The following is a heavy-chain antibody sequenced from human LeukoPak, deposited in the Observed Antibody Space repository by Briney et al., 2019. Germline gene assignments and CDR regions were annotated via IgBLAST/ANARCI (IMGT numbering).Heavy chain of an antibody. V-gene: IGHV1-2*02. J-gene: IGHJ4*02. CDR3: ARDRPTLSYYDSSNYAKVLDS. CDR1: GYTFTGYY. Sequence: ASVKVSCKASGYTFTGYYMHWVRQAPGQGLEWMGWINPNSGGTSYAQKFQGRVTMTRDTSISTAYMELSRLRSDDTAVYYCARDRPTLSYYDSSNYAKVLDSWGQGTLVTVSS. CDR2: INPNSGGT. D-gene: IGHD3-22*01.